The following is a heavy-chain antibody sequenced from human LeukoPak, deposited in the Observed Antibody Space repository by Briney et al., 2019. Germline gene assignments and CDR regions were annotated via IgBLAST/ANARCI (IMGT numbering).Heavy chain of an antibody. CDR3: ARVISKGYYDSSGYSSAYWYFDL. CDR1: GGSISSSSYY. V-gene: IGHV4-39*07. Sequence: SETLSLTCTVSGGSISSSSYYWGWIRQPPGKGLEWIGSIYYSGSTYYNPSLKSRVTISVDTSKNQFSLKLSSVTAADTAVYYCARVISKGYYDSSGYSSAYWYFDLWGRGTLVTVSS. J-gene: IGHJ2*01. D-gene: IGHD3-22*01. CDR2: IYYSGST.